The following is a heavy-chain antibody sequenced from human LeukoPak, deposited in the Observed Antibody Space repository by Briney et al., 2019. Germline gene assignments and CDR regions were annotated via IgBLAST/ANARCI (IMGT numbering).Heavy chain of an antibody. J-gene: IGHJ4*02. CDR3: ARDAGTGEFDY. V-gene: IGHV7-4-1*02. Sequence: ASVKVSCKASGYTFTSYGISWVRQAPGQGLEWMGWINTNTGNPTYAQGFTGRFVFSLDTSVSTAYLQISSLKAEDTAVYYCARDAGTGEFDYWGQGTLVTVSS. D-gene: IGHD6-13*01. CDR1: GYTFTSYG. CDR2: INTNTGNP.